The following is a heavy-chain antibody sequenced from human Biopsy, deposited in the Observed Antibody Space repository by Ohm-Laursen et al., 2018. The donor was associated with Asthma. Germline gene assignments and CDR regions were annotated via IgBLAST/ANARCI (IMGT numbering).Heavy chain of an antibody. D-gene: IGHD3-9*01. CDR1: GYTFINYA. CDR3: ARTYYDFLTGQVNDALAM. V-gene: IGHV1-3*01. J-gene: IGHJ3*02. CDR2: INAGNGNT. Sequence: ASVKVSCKASGYTFINYAIHWVRQAPGQRLEWMGWINAGNGNTKYSEKFQGRVTVTRDTSASTAYMDLSSLRSEDTAVYYCARTYYDFLTGQVNDALAMWGQGTVVTVSS.